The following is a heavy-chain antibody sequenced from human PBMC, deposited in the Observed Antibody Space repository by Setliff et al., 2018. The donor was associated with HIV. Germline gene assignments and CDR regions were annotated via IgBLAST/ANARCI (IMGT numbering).Heavy chain of an antibody. D-gene: IGHD2-15*01. CDR1: GGSISGYY. Sequence: PSETLSLTCTVSGGSISGYYWSWIRQPPGKGLEWIGYLYYSGSTNYNPSLKSRVTISVDTSKNQFSLKLSSVTAADTAVYYCARDVGRLDYFDYWGQGTLVTVSS. CDR3: ARDVGRLDYFDY. J-gene: IGHJ4*02. V-gene: IGHV4-59*12. CDR2: LYYSGST.